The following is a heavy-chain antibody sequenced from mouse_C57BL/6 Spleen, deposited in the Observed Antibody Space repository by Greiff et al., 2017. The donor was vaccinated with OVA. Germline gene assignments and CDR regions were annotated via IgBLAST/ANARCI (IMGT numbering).Heavy chain of an antibody. Sequence: QVQLKQPGTELVKPGASVKLSCKASGYTFTSYWMHWVKQRPGQGLEWIGNINPSNGGTNYNEKFKSKATLTVDKSSSTAYMQLSSLTSEDSAVYYCAHKVSYGSSYRYAMDYWGQGTSVTVSS. CDR3: AHKVSYGSSYRYAMDY. CDR2: INPSNGGT. D-gene: IGHD1-1*01. J-gene: IGHJ4*01. V-gene: IGHV1-53*01. CDR1: GYTFTSYW.